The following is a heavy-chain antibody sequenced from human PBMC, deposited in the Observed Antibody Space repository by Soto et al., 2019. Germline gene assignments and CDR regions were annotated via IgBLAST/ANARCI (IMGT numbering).Heavy chain of an antibody. Sequence: QTLSRTCVISGDSVSSNSAAWNWIRQCPSRGLEWLGRTYYRSKWYNDYAVSVKSRITINPDTSKNQFSLQLNSVTPEDTAVYYCAREFTYYDFWSGYCDYWGQGTLVTVSS. CDR3: AREFTYYDFWSGYCDY. D-gene: IGHD3-3*01. J-gene: IGHJ4*02. V-gene: IGHV6-1*01. CDR2: TYYRSKWYN. CDR1: GDSVSSNSAA.